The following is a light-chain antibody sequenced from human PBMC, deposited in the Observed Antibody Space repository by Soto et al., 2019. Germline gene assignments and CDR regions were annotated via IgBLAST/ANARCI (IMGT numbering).Light chain of an antibody. J-gene: IGLJ1*01. CDR3: TSYTSSSTPV. Sequence: QSALTQPASVSGSPGQAITISCTGTSSDVGGCNYVSWYQQHPGKAPKLMIYEVSNRPSGVSDRFSGSKSGNTASLTISGLQAEDEADYYCTSYTSSSTPVFGTGTKVTVL. CDR1: SSDVGGCNY. V-gene: IGLV2-14*01. CDR2: EVS.